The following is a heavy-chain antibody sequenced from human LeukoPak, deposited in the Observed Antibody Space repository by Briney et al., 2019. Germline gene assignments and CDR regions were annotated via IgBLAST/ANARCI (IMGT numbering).Heavy chain of an antibody. CDR3: ARDRDESSGYSDY. CDR1: GGSISSYY. CDR2: IYYSGST. Sequence: SETLSLTCTVSGGSISSYYWSWIRQPPGKGLEWIGYIYYSGSTNYNPSLKSRVTISVDTSKNQFSLRLSSVTAADTAVYYCARDRDESSGYSDYWGQGTLVTVSS. J-gene: IGHJ4*02. V-gene: IGHV4-59*12. D-gene: IGHD3-22*01.